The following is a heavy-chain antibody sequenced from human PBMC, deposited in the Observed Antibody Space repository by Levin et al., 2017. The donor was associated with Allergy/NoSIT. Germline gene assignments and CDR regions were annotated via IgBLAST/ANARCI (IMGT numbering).Heavy chain of an antibody. J-gene: IGHJ5*02. CDR2: IGGSGGNI. V-gene: IGHV3-23*01. D-gene: IGHD2-15*01. Sequence: GGSLRLSCAASGFTFSSYAMSWVRQAPGKGLEWVSIIGGSGGNIFYADSLKGRFTISRDNSNKPLSLQMNSLRAEDTAVYYCAKDRYCSGGSCFSDLWGQGTLVTVSS. CDR3: AKDRYCSGGSCFSDL. CDR1: GFTFSSYA.